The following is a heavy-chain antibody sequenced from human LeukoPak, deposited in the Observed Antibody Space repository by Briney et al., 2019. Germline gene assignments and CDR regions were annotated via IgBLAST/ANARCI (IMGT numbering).Heavy chain of an antibody. D-gene: IGHD6-13*01. Sequence: GGSLRLSCAASGFTFSSYAMSWARQAPGKGLEWVSAVSGRGYNTYYADSVKGRFTVSRDNSKNTVFLQMNSLRVEDTAVYYCAKASVYSSSWYGWFDPWGQGTLVTVSS. CDR3: AKASVYSSSWYGWFDP. J-gene: IGHJ5*02. CDR1: GFTFSSYA. CDR2: VSGRGYNT. V-gene: IGHV3-23*01.